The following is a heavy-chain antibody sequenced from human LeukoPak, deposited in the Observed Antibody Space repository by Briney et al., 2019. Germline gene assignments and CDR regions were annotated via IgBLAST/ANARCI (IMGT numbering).Heavy chain of an antibody. CDR2: VSSSSSTI. CDR3: ARARIAVAGTHFDY. J-gene: IGHJ4*02. CDR1: GFTFISYT. D-gene: IGHD6-19*01. Sequence: GGSLRLSCAASGFTFISYTMHWVRQAPGKGLESVSYVSSSSSTIYYADPVKGRFTISRDNAKNSLYLQMNSLRAEDTAVYYCARARIAVAGTHFDYWGQGTLVTVSS. V-gene: IGHV3-48*01.